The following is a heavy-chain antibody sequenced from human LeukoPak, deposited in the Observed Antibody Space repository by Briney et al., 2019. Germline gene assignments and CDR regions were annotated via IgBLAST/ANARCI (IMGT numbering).Heavy chain of an antibody. CDR1: GGSISSYY. D-gene: IGHD3-22*01. V-gene: IGHV4-59*08. J-gene: IGHJ4*02. CDR3: ARVGRAGYYDSSGYRYFDY. Sequence: SETLSLTCTVSGGSISSYYWSWIRQPPGKGLEWIGYIYYSGSTYYNPSLKSRVTISVDTSKNQFSLKLSSVTAADTAVYYCARVGRAGYYDSSGYRYFDYWGQGTLVTVSS. CDR2: IYYSGST.